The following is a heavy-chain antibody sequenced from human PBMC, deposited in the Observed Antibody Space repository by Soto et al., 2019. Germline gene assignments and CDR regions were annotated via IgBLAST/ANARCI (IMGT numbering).Heavy chain of an antibody. CDR2: INPKSDDT. J-gene: IGHJ5*02. V-gene: IGHV1-2*02. CDR1: GYPFSDNQ. D-gene: IGHD4-4*01. CDR3: AGKDSLDYSRWGLDR. Sequence: SVKVSCKASGYPFSDNQIHWLRRAPGQGLEWLGRINPKSDDTNYAQKFQGMVTMTRDTSIDTAYLELTGLTSDDTATYYCAGKDSLDYSRWGLDRWGQGPLVTVSS.